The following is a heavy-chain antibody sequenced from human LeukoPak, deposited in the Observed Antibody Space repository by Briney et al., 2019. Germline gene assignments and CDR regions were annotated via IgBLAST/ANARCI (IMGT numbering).Heavy chain of an antibody. CDR2: INSDGSST. V-gene: IGHV3-74*01. D-gene: IGHD3-3*01. CDR1: GFTFSSYW. CDR3: AKDSRRRLESGYFDY. J-gene: IGHJ4*02. Sequence: QTGGSLRLSCAASGFTFSSYWMHWVRQAPGKGLVWVSRINSDGSSTRYADSVKGRFTISRDNAKNTLYLQMNSLRAEDTAVYYCAKDSRRRLESGYFDYWGQGTLVTVSS.